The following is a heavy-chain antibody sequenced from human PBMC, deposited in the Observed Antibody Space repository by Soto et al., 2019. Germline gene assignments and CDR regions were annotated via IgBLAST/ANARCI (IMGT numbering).Heavy chain of an antibody. CDR1: GFTFDDYA. J-gene: IGHJ6*01. V-gene: IGHV3-9*01. Sequence: GGSLRLSCVASGFTFDDYAMHWVRQAPGKGLEWVSGISFNSGSIGYAESVKGRFTISRDNARNSVYMQMIRLRTEDTSLYYCSRDIEENKLIYVDLDFWGQGTMVTAAS. CDR2: ISFNSGSI. CDR3: SRDIEENKLIYVDLDF. D-gene: IGHD3-9*01.